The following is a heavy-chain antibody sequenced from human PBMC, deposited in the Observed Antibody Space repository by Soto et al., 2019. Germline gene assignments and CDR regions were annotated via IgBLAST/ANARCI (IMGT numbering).Heavy chain of an antibody. D-gene: IGHD2-2*01. CDR1: GFILSDCA. CDR2: ISGSGGST. V-gene: IGHV3-23*01. Sequence: PGGSLRLSCATSGFILSDCAMNWARQAPGKGLEWVSSISGSGGSTYYADSVKGRFTISRDNSKNTLYLQMNSLRAEDTAVYYCAKEGYDCSSTSCYDGSFDYCGQGTLVTVSS. J-gene: IGHJ4*02. CDR3: AKEGYDCSSTSCYDGSFDY.